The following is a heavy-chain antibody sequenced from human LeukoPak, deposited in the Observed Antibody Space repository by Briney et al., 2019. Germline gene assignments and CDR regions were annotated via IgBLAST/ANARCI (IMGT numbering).Heavy chain of an antibody. D-gene: IGHD6-13*01. Sequence: GGSLRLSCTASGFSLRDHAMSWFRQAPGKGPEWVGFIRSKAHGGTTEKAASLEGRFTISRDDSRNIVYLQMNSLKIEDTAIYYCTRDKSYSWFAEWFDPWGQGTLVTVSS. CDR1: GFSLRDHA. CDR3: TRDKSYSWFAEWFDP. CDR2: IRSKAHGGTT. J-gene: IGHJ5*02. V-gene: IGHV3-49*03.